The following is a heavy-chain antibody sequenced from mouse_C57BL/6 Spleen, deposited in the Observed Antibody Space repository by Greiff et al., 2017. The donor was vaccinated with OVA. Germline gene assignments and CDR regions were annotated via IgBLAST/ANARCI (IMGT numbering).Heavy chain of an antibody. Sequence: QVQLQQPGAELVRPGSSVKLSCKASGYTFTSYWMDWVKQRPGQGLEWIGNIYPSDSETHYNQKFKDKATLTVDKSSSTAYMQLSSLTSEDSAVYYCARRGLYYYYAMDYWGQGTSVTVSS. CDR2: IYPSDSET. J-gene: IGHJ4*01. D-gene: IGHD2-1*01. CDR1: GYTFTSYW. V-gene: IGHV1-61*01. CDR3: ARRGLYYYYAMDY.